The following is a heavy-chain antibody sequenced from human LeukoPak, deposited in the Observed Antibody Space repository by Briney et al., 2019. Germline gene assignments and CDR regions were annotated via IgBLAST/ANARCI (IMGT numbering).Heavy chain of an antibody. Sequence: GRSLRLSCAASEFTFSSYDMHWVRQAPGKGLEWVAVISYDGTNKYYADSVKGRFTISRDNAKNSLYLQMNSLRAEDTAVYYCAREDYYGDRYYFDYWGQGTLVTVSS. D-gene: IGHD4-17*01. V-gene: IGHV3-30*03. CDR2: ISYDGTNK. J-gene: IGHJ4*02. CDR1: EFTFSSYD. CDR3: AREDYYGDRYYFDY.